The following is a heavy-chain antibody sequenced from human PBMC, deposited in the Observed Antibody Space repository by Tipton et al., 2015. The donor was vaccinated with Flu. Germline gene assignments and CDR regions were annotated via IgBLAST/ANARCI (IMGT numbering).Heavy chain of an antibody. CDR3: ARLRRGGYYYDSSGYFDY. CDR1: GGSISSYY. J-gene: IGHJ4*02. CDR2: IYYSGST. Sequence: TLSLTCTVSGGSISSYYWSWIRQPPGKGLEWIGYIYYSGSTNYNPSLKSRVTISVDTSKNQFSLKLSSVTAADTAVYYCARLRRGGYYYDSSGYFDYWGQGSRVTVSS. D-gene: IGHD3-22*01. V-gene: IGHV4-59*08.